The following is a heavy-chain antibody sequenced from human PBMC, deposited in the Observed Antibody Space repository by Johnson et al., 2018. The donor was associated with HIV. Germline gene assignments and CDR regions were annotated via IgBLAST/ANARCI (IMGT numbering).Heavy chain of an antibody. CDR3: VRDQGSGWPTNAFDF. CDR2: ISYDGRNK. V-gene: IGHV3-30*04. CDR1: GFTFSSYA. Sequence: QVQLVESGGGVVQPGRSLRLSCAASGFTFSSYAMHWVRQAPGKGLECVAVISYDGRNKYYADSVKGRFTISRDNPNNMMYLQMNSLSGEDIAQYYCVRDQGSGWPTNAFDFWGQGTKVTVSS. J-gene: IGHJ3*01. D-gene: IGHD6-19*01.